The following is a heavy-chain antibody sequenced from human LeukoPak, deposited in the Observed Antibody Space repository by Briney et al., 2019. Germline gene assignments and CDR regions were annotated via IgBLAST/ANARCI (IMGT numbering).Heavy chain of an antibody. CDR1: GYTFTSYD. D-gene: IGHD2-2*01. Sequence: SVKVSCKASGYTFTSYDINWVRQATGQGLEWMGWMNPNSGNTGYAQKFQGRVTITRNTSISTAYMELSSLRSEDTAVYYCARGRSIVVVPAAMIGPGNNWFDPWGQGTLVTVSS. CDR2: MNPNSGNT. J-gene: IGHJ5*02. V-gene: IGHV1-8*03. CDR3: ARGRSIVVVPAAMIGPGNNWFDP.